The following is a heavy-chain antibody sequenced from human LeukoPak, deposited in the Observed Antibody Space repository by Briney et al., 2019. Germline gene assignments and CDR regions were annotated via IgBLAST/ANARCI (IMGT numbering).Heavy chain of an antibody. V-gene: IGHV3-23*01. CDR2: ISGGGRGT. CDR3: AKDPNSGGNAYGWLDP. Sequence: PGGSLRLSCAASGFNFNDYAMYWVRRAPGKGLEWVSAISGGGRGTYYADSVKGRFTISRDNSKNTLYLEMNDLRAEDTATYYCAKDPNSGGNAYGWLDPWGQGTLVTVSS. CDR1: GFNFNDYA. D-gene: IGHD4-23*01. J-gene: IGHJ5*02.